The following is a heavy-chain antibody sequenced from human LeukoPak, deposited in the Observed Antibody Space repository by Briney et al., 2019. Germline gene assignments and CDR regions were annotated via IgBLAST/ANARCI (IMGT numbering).Heavy chain of an antibody. CDR3: ARDGSGSYLPFDI. V-gene: IGHV4-30-2*01. J-gene: IGHJ3*02. CDR1: GGSISSDGYS. Sequence: PSQTLSLTCAVTGGSISSDGYSWSWIRQPRGKGLEPIGYIYHSGSTYYNPSLKSRVTILVDRSKNQFSLKMSSVTAADTAVYFCARDGSGSYLPFDIWGQGTMVTVSS. D-gene: IGHD3-10*01. CDR2: IYHSGST.